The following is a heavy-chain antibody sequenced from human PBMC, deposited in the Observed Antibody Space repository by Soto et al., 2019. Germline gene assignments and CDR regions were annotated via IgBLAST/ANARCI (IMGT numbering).Heavy chain of an antibody. V-gene: IGHV3-74*01. CDR2: IKPDGSGA. J-gene: IGHJ4*02. CDR1: GFTFGSYW. CDR3: ARDRSLWFRVY. D-gene: IGHD3-10*01. Sequence: EVQLVESGGGLVQPGGSLRLSCAASGFTFGSYWMHWVRQAPGKGLVWVSRIKPDGSGATYADSVKGRFTISRDNAKNTLYLQMNSLRADDTAVYYCARDRSLWFRVYWGQGTLVTVSS.